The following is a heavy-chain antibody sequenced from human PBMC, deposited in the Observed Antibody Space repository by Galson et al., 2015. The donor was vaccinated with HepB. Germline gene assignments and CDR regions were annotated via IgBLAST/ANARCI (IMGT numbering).Heavy chain of an antibody. V-gene: IGHV7-4-1*02. CDR2: ININTGNP. Sequence: SVKVSCKASGYTFTDYVINWVRQAPGQGLEWMGWININTGNPTYAQGFTGRFVFSLDTSVSKAYLQISSLKAEDTAVYHCARARGSTTPWSWFDSWGQGTLVTVSS. CDR3: ARARGSTTPWSWFDS. D-gene: IGHD1-1*01. J-gene: IGHJ5*01. CDR1: GYTFTDYV.